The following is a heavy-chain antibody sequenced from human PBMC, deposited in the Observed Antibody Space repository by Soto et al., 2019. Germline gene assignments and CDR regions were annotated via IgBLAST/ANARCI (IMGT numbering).Heavy chain of an antibody. J-gene: IGHJ3*02. CDR2: IIPIFGTA. CDR3: ARSPWGYYYDSSGYYADAFDI. CDR1: GGTFSSYA. V-gene: IGHV1-69*01. Sequence: VQLVQSGAEVKKPGSSVKVSCKASGGTFSSYAISWVRQAPGQGLEWMGGIIPIFGTANYAQKFQGRVTITADESTSTAYMELSSLRSEDTAVYYCARSPWGYYYDSSGYYADAFDIWGQGTMVTVSS. D-gene: IGHD3-22*01.